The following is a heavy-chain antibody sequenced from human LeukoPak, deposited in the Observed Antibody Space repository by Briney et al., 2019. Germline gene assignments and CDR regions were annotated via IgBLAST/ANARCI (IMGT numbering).Heavy chain of an antibody. Sequence: ASVKASCKASGYTFTSYYMHWVRQAPGQGLEWMGIINPSGGSTSYAQKFQGRVTMTRDTSTSTVYMELSSLRSEDTAVYYCARVMGTGYFDWLLYNFGYWGQGTLVTVSS. CDR3: ARVMGTGYFDWLLYNFGY. CDR2: INPSGGST. D-gene: IGHD3-9*01. J-gene: IGHJ4*02. V-gene: IGHV1-46*01. CDR1: GYTFTSYY.